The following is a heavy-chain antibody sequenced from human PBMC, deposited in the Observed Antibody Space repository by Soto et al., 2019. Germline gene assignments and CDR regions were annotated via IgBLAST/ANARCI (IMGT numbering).Heavy chain of an antibody. D-gene: IGHD6-13*01. CDR1: GYSFTTYG. J-gene: IGHJ4*02. CDR3: GRVGSSSPPIDY. CDR2: ISGYDGHT. V-gene: IGHV1-18*01. Sequence: QVQLVQSGPEVRKPGASVEVSCKTSGYSFTTYGISWVRQAPGQGLEWMGWISGYDGHTNYAQKLQGRVTMSTDTSTTTAYMELRSLRSDDTAVYYCGRVGSSSPPIDYWGPGTLVTVSS.